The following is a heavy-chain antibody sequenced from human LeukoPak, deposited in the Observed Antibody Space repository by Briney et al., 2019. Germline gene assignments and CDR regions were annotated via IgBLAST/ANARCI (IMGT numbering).Heavy chain of an antibody. CDR2: ISSSGSTI. D-gene: IGHD3-10*02. Sequence: GGSLRLSCAASGFSLSNYDMSWVRQAPGKGLEWVSYISSSGSTIYYADSVKGRFTISRDNAKNSLYLQMNSLRAEDTAVYYCAELGITMIGGVWGKGTTVTISS. V-gene: IGHV3-48*03. J-gene: IGHJ6*04. CDR1: GFSLSNYD. CDR3: AELGITMIGGV.